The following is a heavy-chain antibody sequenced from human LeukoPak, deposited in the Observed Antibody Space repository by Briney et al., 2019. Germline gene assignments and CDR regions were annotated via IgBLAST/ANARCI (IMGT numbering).Heavy chain of an antibody. J-gene: IGHJ5*02. CDR1: GGTFSSYA. CDR3: ARDMGDTAMVTCWFDS. V-gene: IGHV1-69*04. D-gene: IGHD5-18*01. CDR2: IIPIFGIA. Sequence: SVKVSCKASGGTFSSYAISWVRQAPGQGLEWMGRIIPIFGIANYAQKFQGRVTITADKSTSTAYMDLSSLRSEDTAVYYCARDMGDTAMVTCWFDSWGQGTLVTVSS.